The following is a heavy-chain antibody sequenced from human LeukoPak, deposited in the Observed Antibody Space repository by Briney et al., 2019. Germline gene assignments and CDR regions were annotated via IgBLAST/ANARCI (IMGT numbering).Heavy chain of an antibody. Sequence: GASVKVSCKASGYTFTGYYMHWVRQAPGQGLEWMGWINPNSGGTNYAQKFQGWVTMTRDTSISTAYMELSSLRSEDTAVYYCARVYGDFYGMDVWGQGTTVTVSS. CDR3: ARVYGDFYGMDV. D-gene: IGHD4-17*01. CDR2: INPNSGGT. J-gene: IGHJ6*02. V-gene: IGHV1-2*04. CDR1: GYTFTGYY.